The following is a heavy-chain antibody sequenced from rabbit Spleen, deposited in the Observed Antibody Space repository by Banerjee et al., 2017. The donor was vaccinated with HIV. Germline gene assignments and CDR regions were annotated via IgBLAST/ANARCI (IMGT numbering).Heavy chain of an antibody. V-gene: IGHV1S47*01. J-gene: IGHJ2*01. CDR2: IDPIFGTT. CDR1: GFDFSGYG. CDR3: ARDRGSGWGDAIDP. D-gene: IGHD4-1*01. Sequence: EQLVESGGGLVQPGGSLKLSCKASGFDFSGYGVSWVRQAPGKGLEWIGYIDPIFGTTSYASWVNGRFTISSDNAQNTVDLQMNSLTAADTATYFCARDRGSGWGDAIDPWGQGTLVTVS.